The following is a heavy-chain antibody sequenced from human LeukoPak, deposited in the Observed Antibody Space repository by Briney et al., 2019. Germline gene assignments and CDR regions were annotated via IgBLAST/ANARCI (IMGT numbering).Heavy chain of an antibody. J-gene: IGHJ6*02. V-gene: IGHV3-7*03. Sequence: QSGGSLRLSCAASGFTFSSYWMSWVRQAPGKGLEWVANIKQDGSEKYYVDSVKGRFTISRDNAKNSLYLQMNSLRAEDTAVYYCAKAGFCTSSTCYRFYYYYGMDVWGQGTTVTVSS. CDR3: AKAGFCTSSTCYRFYYYYGMDV. CDR1: GFTFSSYW. D-gene: IGHD2-2*01. CDR2: IKQDGSEK.